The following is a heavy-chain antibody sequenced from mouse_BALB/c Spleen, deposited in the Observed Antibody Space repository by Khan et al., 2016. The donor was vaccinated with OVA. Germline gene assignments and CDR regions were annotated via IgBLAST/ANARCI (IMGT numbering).Heavy chain of an antibody. Sequence: EVQLVESGGDLVKPGGSLKFSCAASGFTFSSYSMSWVRQTPDKRPEWVATISSGGDYTYYSDNVKGRFTISRDNAKNTLYLQMSSLKSEDTAMYYCASHLTGSFAYWGQGTLVTVSA. CDR3: ASHLTGSFAY. D-gene: IGHD4-1*01. V-gene: IGHV5-6*01. J-gene: IGHJ3*01. CDR1: GFTFSSYS. CDR2: ISSGGDYT.